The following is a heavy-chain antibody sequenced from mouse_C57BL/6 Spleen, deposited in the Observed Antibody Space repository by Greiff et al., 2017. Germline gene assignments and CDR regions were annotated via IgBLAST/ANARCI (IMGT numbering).Heavy chain of an antibody. CDR3: ARWDFDY. V-gene: IGHV1-82*01. CDR1: GYAFSSSW. Sequence: QVQLQQSGPELVKPGASVKISCKASGYAFSSSWMNWVKQRPGKGLEWIGRIYPGDGDTNYNGKCKGKATLTADKSSSTAYMQRSSLTSEDSAVYFCARWDFDYWGQGTTLTVSS. CDR2: IYPGDGDT. J-gene: IGHJ2*01.